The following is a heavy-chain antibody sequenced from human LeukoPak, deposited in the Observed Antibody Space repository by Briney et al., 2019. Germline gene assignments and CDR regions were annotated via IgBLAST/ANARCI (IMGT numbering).Heavy chain of an antibody. CDR3: ARPRYGSGSLDS. J-gene: IGHJ4*02. CDR1: GGSFSDHY. V-gene: IGHV4-34*01. CDR2: INHSGST. D-gene: IGHD3-10*01. Sequence: PSETLSLTCAVYGGSFSDHYWTWIRQPPGMGLEWIEEINHSGSTTYNPSLNTRVTISVDTSKNQISLKLNSVTAADTAVYYCARPRYGSGSLDSWGQGTLVTVSS.